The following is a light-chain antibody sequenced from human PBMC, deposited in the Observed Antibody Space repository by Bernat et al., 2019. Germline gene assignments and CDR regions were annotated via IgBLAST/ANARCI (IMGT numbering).Light chain of an antibody. CDR2: DVS. Sequence: QSALTQSRSVSGSPGQSVTISCTGTSSDVGGYNYVSWYQQHPGKAPKLMIYDVSKRPSGVPDHFSGSKSGNTASLTISGLQAEDEADYFCCSYAGSFTWVFGGGTKLTVL. J-gene: IGLJ3*02. V-gene: IGLV2-11*01. CDR3: CSYAGSFTWV. CDR1: SSDVGGYNY.